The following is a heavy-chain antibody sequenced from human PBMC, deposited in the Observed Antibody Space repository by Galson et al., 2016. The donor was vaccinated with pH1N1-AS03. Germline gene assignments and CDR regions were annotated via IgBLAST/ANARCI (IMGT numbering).Heavy chain of an antibody. CDR1: GFIFRNVW. J-gene: IGHJ6*03. V-gene: IGHV3-7*03. CDR3: ARESTGTEHIVVVTGRYGDYCMDV. Sequence: SLRLSCAASGFIFRNVWMTWVRQAPGKRLEWLANINQDENEKYCVDSVKGRFTISRDNAKNSLYLEMNSLRAEDTALYYCARESTGTEHIVVVTGRYGDYCMDVWGKGTTVTVSS. CDR2: INQDENEK. D-gene: IGHD2-21*02.